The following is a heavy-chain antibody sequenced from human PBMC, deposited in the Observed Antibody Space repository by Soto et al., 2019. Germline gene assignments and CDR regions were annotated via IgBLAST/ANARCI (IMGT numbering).Heavy chain of an antibody. J-gene: IGHJ6*02. CDR2: ISGSGGST. Sequence: EVQLLESGGGLVQPGGSLRLSCAASGFTFSSYAMSWVRQAPGKGLEWVSAISGSGGSTYYADSVKGRFTISRDNSKNTLYLQMNSLRAEDTAVYYCAKVRDTMVRGVPIRAYYGMDVWGQGTTVTVSS. CDR1: GFTFSSYA. CDR3: AKVRDTMVRGVPIRAYYGMDV. V-gene: IGHV3-23*01. D-gene: IGHD3-10*01.